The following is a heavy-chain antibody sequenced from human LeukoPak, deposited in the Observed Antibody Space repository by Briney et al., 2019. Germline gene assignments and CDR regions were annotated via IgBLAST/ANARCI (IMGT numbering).Heavy chain of an antibody. V-gene: IGHV4-59*01. Sequence: SETLSLTCTVSGGSISRYYWSWIRQPPGKGLEWIGYIYYSGSTNYNTSLKSRVTISVDTSKNQFSLKLSSVTAADTAVYYCARHTGYSSSWYCFDYWGQGTLVTVSS. CDR2: IYYSGST. CDR3: ARHTGYSSSWYCFDY. CDR1: GGSISRYY. D-gene: IGHD6-13*01. J-gene: IGHJ4*02.